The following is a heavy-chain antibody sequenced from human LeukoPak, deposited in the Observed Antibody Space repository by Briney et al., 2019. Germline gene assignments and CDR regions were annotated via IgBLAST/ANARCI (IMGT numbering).Heavy chain of an antibody. Sequence: ASVKVSCKASGGTFSSYAISWVRQAPGQGLEWMGGIIPIFGTANYAQKFQGRVTITADESTSTAYMELSSLRSEDTAVYYCAGIEGSTTTDDAFDIWGQGTMVTVSS. V-gene: IGHV1-69*01. CDR3: AGIEGSTTTDDAFDI. J-gene: IGHJ3*02. CDR1: GGTFSSYA. CDR2: IIPIFGTA. D-gene: IGHD2-2*01.